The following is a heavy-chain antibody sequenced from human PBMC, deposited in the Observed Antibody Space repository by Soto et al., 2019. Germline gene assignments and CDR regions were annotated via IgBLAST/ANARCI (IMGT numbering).Heavy chain of an antibody. CDR2: IYYSGPT. CDR1: GSYLNHTPSC. V-gene: IGHV4-39*01. D-gene: IGHD5-18*01. Sequence: PSVTRSLTFVVAGSYLNHTPSCWGWIRRHPGRRPEWTGSIYYSGPTYTNPALKNRLAMSMDTPKNQGSLKLSAVTAADTAVYYCARHRYAGYSYGLYLFDPWGQGALVTVSA. J-gene: IGHJ5*02. CDR3: ARHRYAGYSYGLYLFDP.